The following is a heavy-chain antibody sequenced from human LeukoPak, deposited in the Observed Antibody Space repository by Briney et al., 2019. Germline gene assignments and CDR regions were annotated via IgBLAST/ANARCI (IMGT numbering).Heavy chain of an antibody. V-gene: IGHV4-34*01. CDR3: ATSWFAVGGTETNWFDP. Sequence: SETLSLTCAVYGGSFSGYYWSWIRQPPGKGLEWIGEINHSGSTNYNASVKSRVTISVDTSKNQLSLKLSSVTAADTALYHCATSWFAVGGTETNWFDPWGQGTLVTVSS. CDR2: INHSGST. J-gene: IGHJ5*02. D-gene: IGHD6-19*01. CDR1: GGSFSGYY.